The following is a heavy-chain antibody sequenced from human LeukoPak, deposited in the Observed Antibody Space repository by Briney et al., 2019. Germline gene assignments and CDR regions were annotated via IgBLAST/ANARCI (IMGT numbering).Heavy chain of an antibody. CDR1: GFSLSTSGVA. CDR2: IYWNDDK. V-gene: IGHV2-5*01. CDR3: AHRRDYAYYFDY. J-gene: IGHJ4*02. Sequence: SGPTLVKPTQTLTLTCSFSGFSLSTSGVAVGWIREPPGKALEWLALIYWNDDKRYSPSLKSRLTITKDTSKNQVVLTMTNVDPVDTATYYCAHRRDYAYYFDYWGQGTLVTVSS. D-gene: IGHD4-17*01.